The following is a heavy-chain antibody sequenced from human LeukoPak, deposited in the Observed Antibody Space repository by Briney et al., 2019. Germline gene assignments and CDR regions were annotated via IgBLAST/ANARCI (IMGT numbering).Heavy chain of an antibody. D-gene: IGHD5-24*01. V-gene: IGHV3-23*01. CDR2: ISSSGNT. CDR1: GFTFSRSA. Sequence: GGSLRLSCAASGFTFSRSAMTWVRQTPGKGLDWVSSISSSGNTYYADSVKGRFTISRDNFKNMLYLQMNSLRAEDTAVYYCVKGRTSEDGLDFWGQGTLVTVSS. J-gene: IGHJ4*02. CDR3: VKGRTSEDGLDF.